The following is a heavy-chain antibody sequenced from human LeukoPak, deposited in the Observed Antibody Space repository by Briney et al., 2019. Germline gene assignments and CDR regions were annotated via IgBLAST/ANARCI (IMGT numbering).Heavy chain of an antibody. Sequence: GGSVRLSCAASGFTFSSYWMSWVRQAPGKGLEWVADIKQDGSEKYYVDSVKGRFTISRDNAKNSLYLKMDSLRAEDTAVYYCAREGSDGGYFDYWGQGTPVTVSS. V-gene: IGHV3-7*03. CDR3: AREGSDGGYFDY. J-gene: IGHJ4*03. CDR1: GFTFSSYW. CDR2: IKQDGSEK. D-gene: IGHD5-24*01.